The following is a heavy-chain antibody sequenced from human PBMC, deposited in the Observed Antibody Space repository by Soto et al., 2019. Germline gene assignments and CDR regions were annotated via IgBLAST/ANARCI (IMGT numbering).Heavy chain of an antibody. CDR3: ARENSVQAWLHHFDH. CDR2: ISDDGASI. Sequence: GGSLRLSCEASGFSFSSFAMNWVRQAPGRGLEWVSYISDDGASIYYADSLKGRFTISRDNAKNSLSLQMNNLRAEDTAVYYCARENSVQAWLHHFDHWGLGTLVNVSS. CDR1: GFSFSSFA. V-gene: IGHV3-48*03. D-gene: IGHD5-18*01. J-gene: IGHJ4*02.